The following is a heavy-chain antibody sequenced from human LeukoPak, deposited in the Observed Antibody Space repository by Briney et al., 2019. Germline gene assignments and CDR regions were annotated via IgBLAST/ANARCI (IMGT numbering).Heavy chain of an antibody. J-gene: IGHJ5*02. V-gene: IGHV4-4*02. CDR3: AKCSTSAYTTGWCNWIDP. D-gene: IGHD6-19*01. CDR1: GGPISSSNW. CDR2: IYHSGST. Sequence: PSGTLSLTCAVSGGPISSSNWWSWVRQPPGKGLEWIGEIYHSGSTNYNPSLKSRVTISVDKSKNQFSLKLSSVTAADTAVYYCAKCSTSAYTTGWCNWIDPWGQGTLVTVSS.